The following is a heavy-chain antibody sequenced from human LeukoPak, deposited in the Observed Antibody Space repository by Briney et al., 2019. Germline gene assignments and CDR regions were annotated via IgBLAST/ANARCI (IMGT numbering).Heavy chain of an antibody. CDR2: ISSSSSYI. V-gene: IGHV3-21*01. Sequence: GGSLRLSCAASGFTFSSYSMNWVRQAPGKGLEWVSSISSSSSYIYYADSVKGRFTISRDNAKNSLYLQMNSLRAEDTAVYYCARELRFLEWLPPRGGLDYWGQGTLVTVSS. J-gene: IGHJ4*02. D-gene: IGHD3-3*01. CDR1: GFTFSSYS. CDR3: ARELRFLEWLPPRGGLDY.